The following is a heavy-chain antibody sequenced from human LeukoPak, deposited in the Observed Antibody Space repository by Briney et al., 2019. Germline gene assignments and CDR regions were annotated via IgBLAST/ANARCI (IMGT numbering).Heavy chain of an antibody. CDR1: GYTFTGYY. Sequence: GASVKVSCKASGYTFTGYYMHWVRQAPGQGLEWMGWINPNSGGTNYAQKFQGRVTMTRDTSISTAYMELSRLRSDDTAVYYCARGSRSLQWLVPTDYWGQGTLVTVSS. D-gene: IGHD6-19*01. CDR3: ARGSRSLQWLVPTDY. CDR2: INPNSGGT. V-gene: IGHV1-2*02. J-gene: IGHJ4*02.